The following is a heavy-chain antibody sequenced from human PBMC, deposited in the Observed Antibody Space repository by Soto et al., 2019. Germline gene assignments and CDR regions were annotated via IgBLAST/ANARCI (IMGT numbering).Heavy chain of an antibody. CDR1: GGSISSYY. Sequence: QVQLRESGPGLVKPSETLSLTCTVSGGSISSYYWSWIRQPPGKGLEWIGYIYYSGSTNYNPSLKSRVPIPVDTSKDQFSLKLSSVTAADTAVYYCARHGDWNYVRPNYYYYMDVWGKGTTVTVSS. V-gene: IGHV4-59*08. CDR2: IYYSGST. CDR3: ARHGDWNYVRPNYYYYMDV. D-gene: IGHD1-7*01. J-gene: IGHJ6*03.